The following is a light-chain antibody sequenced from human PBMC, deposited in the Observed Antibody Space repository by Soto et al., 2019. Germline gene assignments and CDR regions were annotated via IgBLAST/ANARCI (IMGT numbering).Light chain of an antibody. J-gene: IGKJ4*01. V-gene: IGKV3-20*01. CDR2: GAS. Sequence: EIVLTQSPGTLSLSPGERATLSCRASQSVSSSHLAWYKQRPGQAPRLLIYGASTRASGIPDRFSGSGSGSDFTLTISRLEPEDFAVYFCHQYGNSPPLTFGGGTKVDIK. CDR3: HQYGNSPPLT. CDR1: QSVSSSH.